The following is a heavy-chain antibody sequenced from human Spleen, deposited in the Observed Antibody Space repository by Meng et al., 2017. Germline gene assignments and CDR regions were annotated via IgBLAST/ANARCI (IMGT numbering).Heavy chain of an antibody. J-gene: IGHJ4*02. CDR3: ARAGSTRGYSYGRFDY. CDR1: GYTFTSYY. CDR2: INPSGGST. Sequence: ASVKVSCKASGYTFTSYYMHWVRQAPGQGLEWMGIINPSGGSTTYAQKFQGRVTMTRDTSTSTVYMELSILRSEDTAVYYCARAGSTRGYSYGRFDYWGQGTLVTVSS. D-gene: IGHD5-18*01. V-gene: IGHV1-46*01.